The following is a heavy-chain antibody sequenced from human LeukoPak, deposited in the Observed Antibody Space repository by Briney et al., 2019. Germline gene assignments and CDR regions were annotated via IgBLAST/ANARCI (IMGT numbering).Heavy chain of an antibody. CDR3: ARGSGCTNGVCSSLDY. CDR2: INHSGST. Sequence: PSETLSLTCAVYGGSFSGYYWSWIRQPPGKGLEWIGEINHSGSTNYNPSLKSRVTISVDTSKNQFSLKLSSVTAADTAVYYCARGSGCTNGVCSSLDYWGQGTLVTVSS. V-gene: IGHV4-34*01. CDR1: GGSFSGYY. D-gene: IGHD2-8*01. J-gene: IGHJ4*02.